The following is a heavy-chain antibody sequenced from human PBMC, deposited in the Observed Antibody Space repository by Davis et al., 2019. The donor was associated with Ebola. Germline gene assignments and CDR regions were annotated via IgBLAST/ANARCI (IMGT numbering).Heavy chain of an antibody. CDR1: GGSFSGYY. Sequence: MPSETLSLTCAVYGGSFSGYYWSWIRQPPGKGLEWIGEINHSGSTNYNPSLKSRVTISVDTSKNQFSLKLSSVTAADTALYYCARGPFEWLVPPGYFDLWGRGTLVTVSS. CDR2: INHSGST. CDR3: ARGPFEWLVPPGYFDL. D-gene: IGHD6-19*01. J-gene: IGHJ2*01. V-gene: IGHV4-34*01.